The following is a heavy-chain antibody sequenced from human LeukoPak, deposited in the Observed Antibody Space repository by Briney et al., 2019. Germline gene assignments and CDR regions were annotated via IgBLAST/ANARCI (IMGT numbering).Heavy chain of an antibody. J-gene: IGHJ6*02. CDR3: ARVQQQLFFDYYYGMDV. CDR1: GYTFTGYY. Sequence: ASVKVSCKASGYTFTGYYMHWVRQAPGQGLEWMGWINPNSGGTNYAQKFQGRVTMTRDTSISTAYMELSSLRSDDTAVYYCARVQQQLFFDYYYGMDVWGQGTTVTVS. V-gene: IGHV1-2*02. CDR2: INPNSGGT. D-gene: IGHD6-13*01.